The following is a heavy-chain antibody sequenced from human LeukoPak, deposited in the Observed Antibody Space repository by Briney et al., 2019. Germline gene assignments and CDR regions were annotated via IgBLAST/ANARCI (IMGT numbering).Heavy chain of an antibody. CDR3: ARGYSYGFWNDY. CDR2: INHSGST. Sequence: SETLSLTCAVSGGSFSGYYWSWIRQPPGKGLEWIGEINHSGSTNYNPSLKSRVTISVDTSKNQFSLKLSSVTAADTAVYYCARGYSYGFWNDYWGQGTLVTVSS. J-gene: IGHJ4*02. V-gene: IGHV4-34*01. CDR1: GGSFSGYY. D-gene: IGHD5-18*01.